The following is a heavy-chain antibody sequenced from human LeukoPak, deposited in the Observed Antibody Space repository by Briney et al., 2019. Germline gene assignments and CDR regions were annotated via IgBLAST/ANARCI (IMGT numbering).Heavy chain of an antibody. CDR1: GGSISSGDYY. V-gene: IGHV4-30-4*01. D-gene: IGHD2-21*02. J-gene: IGHJ3*02. Sequence: SETLSLTCTVSGGSISSGDYYWSWLRQPPGKGLEWIGYIYYSGSTYYNPSLKRRVTISVDTSKNQFSLKLSSVTAADTAVYYCARVAGGVVTAGAFDIWGQGTMVTVSS. CDR2: IYYSGST. CDR3: ARVAGGVVTAGAFDI.